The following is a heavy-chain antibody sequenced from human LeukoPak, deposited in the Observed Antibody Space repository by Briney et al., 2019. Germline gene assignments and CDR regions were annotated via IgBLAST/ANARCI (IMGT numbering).Heavy chain of an antibody. D-gene: IGHD1-26*01. V-gene: IGHV3-48*03. Sequence: GGSLRLSCAASGFSFSDHEMNWVRQAPGKGLEWISYLSSSGNAYYADSVKGRFTISRDNSKDSLYLQMTSLRADDTAVYYCASGRGSYSPDYWGQGTLVTVSS. CDR3: ASGRGSYSPDY. CDR2: LSSSGNA. J-gene: IGHJ4*02. CDR1: GFSFSDHE.